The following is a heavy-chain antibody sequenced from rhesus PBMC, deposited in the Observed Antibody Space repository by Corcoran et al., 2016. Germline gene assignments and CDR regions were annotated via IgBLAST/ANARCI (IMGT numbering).Heavy chain of an antibody. CDR2: VNGNGVIV. Sequence: QVQLQESGPGLVKPSETLSLTCAVSGTSITVAWWSGLRPPPGKGMEGIGEVNGNGVIVDYSPSLKSRATISNDASKNQFSLRLTSMTAADTAIYYCARSRLYNSLDVWGRGVLVTVSS. CDR3: ARSRLYNSLDV. CDR1: GTSITVAW. J-gene: IGHJ5-2*02. D-gene: IGHD4-17*01. V-gene: IGHV4-80*01.